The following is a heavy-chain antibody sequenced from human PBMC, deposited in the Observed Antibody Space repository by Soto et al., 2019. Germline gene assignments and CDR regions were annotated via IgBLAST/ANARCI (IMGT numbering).Heavy chain of an antibody. J-gene: IGHJ4*02. V-gene: IGHV2-5*01. D-gene: IGHD4-4*01. CDR3: AKRRAFSNNLFFDR. Sequence: QITLKESGPTLVKPTDTLTMICTLSGFSITIGGVCVGWICQSPGKAPEWLALVYWSGDEWYNPSLRYRLSVTKETSKNQVVLTMTHMDPVDAGTYYCAKRRAFSNNLFFDRCGQGALVTVSS. CDR2: VYWSGDE. CDR1: GFSITIGGVC.